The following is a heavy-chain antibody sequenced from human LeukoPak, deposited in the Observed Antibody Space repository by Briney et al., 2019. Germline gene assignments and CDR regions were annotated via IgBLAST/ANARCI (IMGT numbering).Heavy chain of an antibody. Sequence: PGGSLRLSCAASGFTFSNYCMHWVRQAPGKGLVWVSRINDDGSSTVYADFVRGRFTIYRDNAKNTLYLQMNSLRAEDTAVYYCARERSSSGYPDDYWGRGTLVTVSS. CDR3: ARERSSSGYPDDY. V-gene: IGHV3-74*01. CDR2: INDDGSST. D-gene: IGHD3-22*01. CDR1: GFTFSNYC. J-gene: IGHJ4*02.